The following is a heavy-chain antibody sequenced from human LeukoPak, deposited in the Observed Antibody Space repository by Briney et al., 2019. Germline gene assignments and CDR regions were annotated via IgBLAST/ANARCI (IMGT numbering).Heavy chain of an antibody. CDR2: ISASGDNT. D-gene: IGHD6-13*01. CDR1: GFPFSSYA. CDR3: ARDGTQLVPYYYYGMDV. V-gene: IGHV3-23*01. J-gene: IGHJ6*02. Sequence: GGSLRLSCASAGFPFSSYAMTWVRQAPGKGLQWVSSISASGDNTNYADSVKGRFTISRDNSKNTVYLQMNSLRAEDTAVYYCARDGTQLVPYYYYGMDVWGQGTTVTVSS.